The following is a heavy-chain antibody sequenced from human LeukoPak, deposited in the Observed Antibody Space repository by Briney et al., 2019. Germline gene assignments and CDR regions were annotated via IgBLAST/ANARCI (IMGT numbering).Heavy chain of an antibody. J-gene: IGHJ3*02. V-gene: IGHV3-23*01. D-gene: IGHD3-3*01. CDR2: ISGSGGST. CDR1: GFTFSSYA. CDR3: AKDPDFWSGGDAFDI. Sequence: GGSLRLSCAASGFTFSSYAMSWVRQAPGKGLEWVSAISGSGGSTYYADSVKGRFTISRDDSKNTLYLQMNSLRAEDTAVYYCAKDPDFWSGGDAFDIWGQGTMVTVSS.